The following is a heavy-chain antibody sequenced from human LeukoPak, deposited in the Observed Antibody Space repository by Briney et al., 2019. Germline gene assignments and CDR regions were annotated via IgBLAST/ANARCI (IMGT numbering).Heavy chain of an antibody. D-gene: IGHD6-19*01. CDR3: ARGLRRSSGWYLAGY. J-gene: IGHJ4*02. CDR2: INPNSGGT. Sequence: ASVKVSCKASGYTFTGYYMHWVRQAPGQGLEWMGWINPNSGGTNYAQKFQGRVTMTRDTSISTAYMELSRLRSDDTAVYYCARGLRRSSGWYLAGYWGQGTLVTVSS. V-gene: IGHV1-2*02. CDR1: GYTFTGYY.